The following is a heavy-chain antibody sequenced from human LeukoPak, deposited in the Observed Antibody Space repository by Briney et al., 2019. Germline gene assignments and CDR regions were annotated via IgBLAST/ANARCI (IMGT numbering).Heavy chain of an antibody. CDR1: GFNFHRYT. J-gene: IGHJ4*02. CDR3: AKELDTMFFDY. CDR2: AGWAGGTT. V-gene: IGHV3-43*01. D-gene: IGHD3-10*02. Sequence: GGSLRLSCATSGFNFHRYTIHWVRQAPGKGLEWVSLAGWAGGTTYYSDSVRRRFTISRDSGRNSVYLQMNSLTTDDTAFYFCAKELDTMFFDYWGQGALVTVSS.